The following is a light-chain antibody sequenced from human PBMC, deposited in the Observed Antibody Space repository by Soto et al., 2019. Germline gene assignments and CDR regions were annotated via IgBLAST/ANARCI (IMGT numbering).Light chain of an antibody. Sequence: EIVFAQSPSTLSLSPSERSTLSCRASPSVTNYLAWYQQKPGQAPRLLIYGAFNRATGIPARFSGSGSGTDFNLTISSLEPEDFAVYYCQQRNSRYTFGPGTRLEIK. CDR2: GAF. J-gene: IGKJ5*01. V-gene: IGKV3-11*01. CDR3: QQRNSRYT. CDR1: PSVTNY.